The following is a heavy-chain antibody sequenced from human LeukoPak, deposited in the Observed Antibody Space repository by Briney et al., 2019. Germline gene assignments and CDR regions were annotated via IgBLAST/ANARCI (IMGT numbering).Heavy chain of an antibody. CDR2: IYPDDSDA. V-gene: IGHV5-51*01. CDR1: GYSFTSYW. CDR3: ARHTRYCSGGSCSFDYFDY. D-gene: IGHD2-15*01. Sequence: GESLKISCKGSGYSFTSYWIGWVRQMPGKGLEWMGIIYPDDSDAAYSPSFQGQVTISADKSISTAYLQWSGLKASDTAMYYCARHTRYCSGGSCSFDYFDYWGQGTLVTVSS. J-gene: IGHJ4*02.